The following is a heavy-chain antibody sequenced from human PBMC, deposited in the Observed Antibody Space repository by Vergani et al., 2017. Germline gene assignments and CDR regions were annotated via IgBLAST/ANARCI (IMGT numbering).Heavy chain of an antibody. CDR2: IYYSGST. V-gene: IGHV4-30-4*08. CDR1: GGSISRNDYY. D-gene: IGHD6-13*01. CDR3: ASKPTGTTWYSVKYYFDF. Sequence: QVQLQESGPGLVKPSQTLSLTCSVSGGSISRNDYYWTWIRQPPGKGLEWLGYIYYSGSTYYNPSLKSRLTMSVDTSKSQFSLELSSVTASDTAMYYCASKPTGTTWYSVKYYFDFWGQGTLVAVSS. J-gene: IGHJ4*02.